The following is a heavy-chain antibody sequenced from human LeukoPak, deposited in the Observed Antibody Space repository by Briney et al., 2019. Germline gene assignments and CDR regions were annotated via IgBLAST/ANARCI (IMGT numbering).Heavy chain of an antibody. CDR3: AREASGSYFDY. D-gene: IGHD1-26*01. Sequence: ASVKVSCKASGYTFTSYYMHWVRQAPGQGLEWVGIINPSGGSTNYAQKFQGRVTMTRDTSTSTVYMELSSLRSEDTAVYYCAREASGSYFDYWGQGTLVTVSS. CDR2: INPSGGST. J-gene: IGHJ4*02. V-gene: IGHV1-46*03. CDR1: GYTFTSYY.